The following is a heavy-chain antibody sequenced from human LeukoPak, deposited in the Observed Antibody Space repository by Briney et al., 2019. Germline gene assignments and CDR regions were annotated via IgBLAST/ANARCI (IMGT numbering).Heavy chain of an antibody. CDR1: GGSISSSSYY. V-gene: IGHV4-39*01. Sequence: SETLSLTYTVAGGSISSSSYYWGWIRQPPGKGLEWIGSIYYSGSTYYNPSLKSRVTISVDTSKNQFSLKLSSVTAADTAVYYCASLSSGWYYYYYGMDVWGQGTTVTVSS. D-gene: IGHD6-19*01. CDR2: IYYSGST. CDR3: ASLSSGWYYYYYGMDV. J-gene: IGHJ6*02.